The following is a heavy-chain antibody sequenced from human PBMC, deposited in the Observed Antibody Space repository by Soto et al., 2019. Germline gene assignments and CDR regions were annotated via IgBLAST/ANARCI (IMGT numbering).Heavy chain of an antibody. Sequence: EVQLLESGGGLVEPGGSLRLSCAASGFTFSSFAMSWVRQAPGKGLEWVSLISGSAGNIYYADSVRGRFTISRDNSNNTLYLKMNSLLADDTAVYYCATFRNYSAFSNAFDLWGRGTVVTVSS. V-gene: IGHV3-23*01. CDR2: ISGSAGNI. J-gene: IGHJ3*01. CDR1: GFTFSSFA. CDR3: ATFRNYSAFSNAFDL. D-gene: IGHD4-4*01.